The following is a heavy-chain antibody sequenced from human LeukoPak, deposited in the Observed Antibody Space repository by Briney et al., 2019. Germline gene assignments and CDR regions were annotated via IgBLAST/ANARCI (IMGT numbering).Heavy chain of an antibody. CDR2: IYYSGST. Sequence: SQTLSLTCTVSGGSISSGGYYWSWIRQHPGKGLEWIGYIYYSGSTYYNPSLKSRVTISVDTSKNQFSLKLSSVTAADTAVYYCARGRYNWNYEGGGQYNWFDPWGQGTLVTVSS. D-gene: IGHD1-7*01. J-gene: IGHJ5*02. CDR1: GGSISSGGYY. V-gene: IGHV4-31*03. CDR3: ARGRYNWNYEGGGQYNWFDP.